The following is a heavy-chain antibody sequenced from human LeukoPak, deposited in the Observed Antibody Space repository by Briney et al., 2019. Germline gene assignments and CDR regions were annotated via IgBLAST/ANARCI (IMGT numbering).Heavy chain of an antibody. CDR2: ISAYNGNT. D-gene: IGHD3-3*01. CDR1: GYTFTSYG. Sequence: ASVKVSCKASGYTFTSYGISWVRQAPGQGLEWMGWISAYNGNTNYAQKLQGRVTMTTDTSTSTAYMELRSLRSDDTAVYYCARIRVDITIFGVVIIDYFDYWGQGTLVTVSS. J-gene: IGHJ4*02. CDR3: ARIRVDITIFGVVIIDYFDY. V-gene: IGHV1-18*01.